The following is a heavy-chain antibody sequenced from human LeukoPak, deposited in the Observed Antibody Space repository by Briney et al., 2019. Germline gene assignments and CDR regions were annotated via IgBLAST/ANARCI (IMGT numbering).Heavy chain of an antibody. Sequence: ASVKVSCKASGYTFTGYYMHWVRQAPGQGLEWMGWISPNSGGTNYAQKFQGRVTMTRDTSISTAYMELSRLRSDDTAVYYCARGVLRSTSRRYYYFDYWGQGTLVTVSS. D-gene: IGHD2-2*01. J-gene: IGHJ4*02. CDR1: GYTFTGYY. V-gene: IGHV1-2*02. CDR3: ARGVLRSTSRRYYYFDY. CDR2: ISPNSGGT.